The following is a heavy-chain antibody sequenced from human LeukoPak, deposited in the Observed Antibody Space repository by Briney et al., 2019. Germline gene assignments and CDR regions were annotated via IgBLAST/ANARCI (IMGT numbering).Heavy chain of an antibody. V-gene: IGHV6-1*01. CDR1: GDSVSSNSAV. CDR2: TYYRSKWFN. J-gene: IGHJ5*02. Sequence: SQTLSLTCAISGDSVSSNSAVWNWIRQSPSRGLEWLGRTYYRSKWFNEYAISVKSRITISPDTSKNQFSLQLNSVTPEDTAVYYCVRAVGWFDPWGQGTLVTVSS. D-gene: IGHD2-2*01. CDR3: VRAVGWFDP.